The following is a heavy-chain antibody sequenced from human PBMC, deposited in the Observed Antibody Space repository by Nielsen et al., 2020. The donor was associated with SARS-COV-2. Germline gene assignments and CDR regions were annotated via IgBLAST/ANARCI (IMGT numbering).Heavy chain of an antibody. J-gene: IGHJ4*02. CDR3: ARAHDSSGYNFDY. V-gene: IGHV3-30-3*01. D-gene: IGHD3-22*01. CDR1: GFTFRSYA. CDR2: ISYDGSNQ. Sequence: GGSLRLSCAASGFTFRSYAMHWVRQAPGKGLEWVAVISYDGSNQYYADSVKGRFTISRDNSQNTLYPQMNSLRAEDTAVYYCARAHDSSGYNFDYWGQGTLVTVSS.